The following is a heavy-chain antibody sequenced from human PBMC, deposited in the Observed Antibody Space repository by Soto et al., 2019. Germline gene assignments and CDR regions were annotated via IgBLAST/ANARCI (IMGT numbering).Heavy chain of an antibody. CDR2: ISSSGTPI. CDR1: GFTFSDYY. CDR3: ARDSRGDYGEEWLDP. Sequence: PGGSLRLSCAASGFTFSDYYMTWIRQAPGKGLEWLSYISSSGTPIYYADSVKGRFTIPSDNAKNSLYLQMNSLRAEDTAVYYCARDSRGDYGEEWLDPWGQGTLVTVS. D-gene: IGHD4-17*01. J-gene: IGHJ5*02. V-gene: IGHV3-11*01.